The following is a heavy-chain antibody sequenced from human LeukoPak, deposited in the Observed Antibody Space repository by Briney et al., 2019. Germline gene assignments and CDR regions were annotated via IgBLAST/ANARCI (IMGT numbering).Heavy chain of an antibody. J-gene: IGHJ4*02. Sequence: GGSLRLSCSASGFTFSTYAMHWVRQAPGKGLEYVSAISSSGGSTYHADSVKGRFTISRDNSKNTLYLQMSSLGAEDTAVYYCVKAGGSGWYGDYWGQGTLVTVSS. V-gene: IGHV3-64D*06. D-gene: IGHD6-19*01. CDR3: VKAGGSGWYGDY. CDR1: GFTFSTYA. CDR2: ISSSGGST.